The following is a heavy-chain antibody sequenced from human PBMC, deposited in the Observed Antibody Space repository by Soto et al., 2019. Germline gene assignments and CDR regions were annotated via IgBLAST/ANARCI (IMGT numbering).Heavy chain of an antibody. D-gene: IGHD2-21*02. CDR2: IKQDGSKI. CDR1: GFNFSTYW. Sequence: EVQLVESGGDLVQPGGSLRLSCVVSGFNFSTYWMTWVRQAPGKGLEWVANIKQDGSKINYVDSVKGRFTISRDNAKNSLFLQMNSLRVEDTAVYYCARDPRDSDWGEGYWGQGTLVTVSS. CDR3: ARDPRDSDWGEGY. V-gene: IGHV3-7*01. J-gene: IGHJ4*02.